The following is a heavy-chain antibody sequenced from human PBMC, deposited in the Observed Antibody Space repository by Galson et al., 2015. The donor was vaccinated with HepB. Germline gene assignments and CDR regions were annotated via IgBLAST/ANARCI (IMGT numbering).Heavy chain of an antibody. D-gene: IGHD3-16*02. CDR2: INTGNGNT. V-gene: IGHV1-3*04. CDR1: GYSFTNYA. J-gene: IGHJ4*02. Sequence: SVKVSCKASGYSFTNYAMNWVRQAPGQRLEWMGWINTGNGNTKYSQKFQGRITITRDTSASTAYMELSSLRSEDTAVYYCARGITFGGVIVAYYFDYWGQGTLVTVSS. CDR3: ARGITFGGVIVAYYFDY.